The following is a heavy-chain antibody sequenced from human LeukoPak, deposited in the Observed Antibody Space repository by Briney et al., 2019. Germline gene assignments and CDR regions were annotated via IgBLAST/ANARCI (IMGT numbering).Heavy chain of an antibody. CDR2: ISGSGGST. V-gene: IGHV3-23*01. Sequence: GGSLRLSCAASGFTFSSYAMSWVRQAPGKGLEWVSAISGSGGSTYYADSVKGRFTISRDNSKNTLYLQMNSLRAEDTAVYYCAKLVAAAGRASYWYFDLWGRGTLVTVSS. D-gene: IGHD6-13*01. CDR1: GFTFSSYA. CDR3: AKLVAAAGRASYWYFDL. J-gene: IGHJ2*01.